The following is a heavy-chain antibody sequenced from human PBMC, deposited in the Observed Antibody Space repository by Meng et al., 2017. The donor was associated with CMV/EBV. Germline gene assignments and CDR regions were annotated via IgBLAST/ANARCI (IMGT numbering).Heavy chain of an antibody. D-gene: IGHD1-26*01. V-gene: IGHV4-39*06. CDR2: IYYSGST. CDR3: ASIVGAQDY. CDR1: GGSISSSSYY. J-gene: IGHJ4*02. Sequence: RLQLQEAGPGMVKPSETLSLTCTVSGGSISSSSYYWGWIRQPPGKGLEWIGSIYYSGSTYYNPSLKSRVTISVDTSKNQFSLKLSSVTAADTAVYYCASIVGAQDYWGQGTLVTVSS.